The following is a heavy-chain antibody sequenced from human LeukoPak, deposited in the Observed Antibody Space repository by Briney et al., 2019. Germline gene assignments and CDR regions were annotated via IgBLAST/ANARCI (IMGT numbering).Heavy chain of an antibody. CDR2: INHSGST. V-gene: IGHV4-34*01. CDR1: GGSFSGYY. J-gene: IGHJ3*02. CDR3: ARGRGYCSSTSCYVDAFDI. D-gene: IGHD2-2*01. Sequence: SETLSLTCAVYGGSFSGYYWSWVRQPPGKGLEWIGEINHSGSTNYNPSLKSRVTISVDTSKNQFSLKLSSVTAADTAVYYCARGRGYCSSTSCYVDAFDIWGQGTMVTVSS.